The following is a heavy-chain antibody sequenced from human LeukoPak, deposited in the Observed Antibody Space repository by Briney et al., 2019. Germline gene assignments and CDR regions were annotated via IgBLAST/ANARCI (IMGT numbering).Heavy chain of an antibody. Sequence: GGSLRLSCAASGFTFSSYSMNWVRQAPGKGLEWVSSISSSSSYIYYADSVKGRFTISRDNAKNSLYLQMNSLRAEDTAVYYCATQAIAFCGGDCRDYWGQGTLVTVSS. V-gene: IGHV3-21*01. CDR1: GFTFSSYS. J-gene: IGHJ4*02. CDR3: ATQAIAFCGGDCRDY. CDR2: ISSSSSYI. D-gene: IGHD2-21*02.